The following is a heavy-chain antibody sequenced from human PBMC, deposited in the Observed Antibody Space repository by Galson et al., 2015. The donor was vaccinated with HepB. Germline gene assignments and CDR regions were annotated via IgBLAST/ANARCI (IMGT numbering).Heavy chain of an antibody. Sequence: SLRLSCAASGFTFGDYAMSWFRQAPGKGLEWVGFIRSKAYGGTTEYAASVKGRFTISRDDSKSIAYLQMNSLKTEDTAVYYCTVNPSRQWELLPFYWGQGTLVTVSS. CDR2: IRSKAYGGTT. D-gene: IGHD1-26*01. CDR3: TVNPSRQWELLPFY. V-gene: IGHV3-49*03. CDR1: GFTFGDYA. J-gene: IGHJ4*02.